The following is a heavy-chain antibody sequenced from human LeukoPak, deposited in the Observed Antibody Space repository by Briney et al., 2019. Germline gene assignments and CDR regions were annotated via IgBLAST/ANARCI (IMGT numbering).Heavy chain of an antibody. CDR2: IYTSGST. D-gene: IGHD2-15*01. J-gene: IGHJ3*02. Sequence: SETLSLTCTVSGGSISSYYWSWIRRPAGKGLEWIGRIYTSGSTNYNPSLKSRVTMSVDTSKNQFSLRLSSVTAADTAVYYCARDSSPGYCSGGSCYDAFDIWGQGTMVTVSS. V-gene: IGHV4-4*07. CDR3: ARDSSPGYCSGGSCYDAFDI. CDR1: GGSISSYY.